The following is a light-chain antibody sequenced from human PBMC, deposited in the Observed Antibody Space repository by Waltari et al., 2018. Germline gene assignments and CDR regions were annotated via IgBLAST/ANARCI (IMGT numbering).Light chain of an antibody. CDR1: SSDVGGYNY. CDR2: DVS. V-gene: IGLV2-11*01. J-gene: IGLJ2*01. Sequence: QSALTQPRSVSGSPGQSVTISCTGTSSDVGGYNYVSWYQQHPGKAPKLMMYDVSKRPSGVPDRFAGSKSGNTASLTISGLQAEDEADYYCCSYAGSYTVVVGGGTKLTVL. CDR3: CSYAGSYTVV.